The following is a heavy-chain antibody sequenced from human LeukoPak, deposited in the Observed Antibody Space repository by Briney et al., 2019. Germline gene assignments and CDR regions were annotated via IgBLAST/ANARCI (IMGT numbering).Heavy chain of an antibody. V-gene: IGHV1-2*06. CDR3: ATSSEGGYSYGSDIDY. CDR1: GYTFTAYY. D-gene: IGHD5-18*01. Sequence: GASVKVSCKASGYTFTAYYMYWVRQAPGQGLECMGRINPNSGGTNYAQKFQGRVTMTRDTSISTAYMELSRLRFDDTAVYYCATSSEGGYSYGSDIDYWGRGTLVTVSS. CDR2: INPNSGGT. J-gene: IGHJ4*02.